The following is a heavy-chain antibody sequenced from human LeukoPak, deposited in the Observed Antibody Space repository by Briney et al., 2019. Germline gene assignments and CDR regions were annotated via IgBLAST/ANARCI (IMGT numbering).Heavy chain of an antibody. J-gene: IGHJ4*02. V-gene: IGHV4-4*02. CDR2: IYSSGTT. CDR1: SGSISSSTW. Sequence: PSETLSLTCAVSSGSISSSTWWSWVRQPPGKGLEWIGYIYSSGTTTFNPSLESRVTMSVDTSKNQFSLRLSSMTTADTAVYYCARERSSYRLDYWGQGALVTVSS. CDR3: ARERSSYRLDY. D-gene: IGHD6-13*01.